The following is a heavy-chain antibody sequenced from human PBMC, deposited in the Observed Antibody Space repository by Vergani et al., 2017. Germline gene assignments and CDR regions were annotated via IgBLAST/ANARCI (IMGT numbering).Heavy chain of an antibody. CDR1: GFTFSSYS. J-gene: IGHJ6*02. Sequence: VQLVESGGGVVQPGRSLRLSCAASGFTFSSYSMNWVRQAPGXGLEWVSSISSSSSYIYYADSVKGRFTISRDNAKNSLYLQMNSLRAEDTAVYYCASGVRQDIVVVPAAWVWSDVWGQGTTVTVSS. CDR2: ISSSSSYI. CDR3: ASGVRQDIVVVPAAWVWSDV. V-gene: IGHV3-21*01. D-gene: IGHD2-2*01.